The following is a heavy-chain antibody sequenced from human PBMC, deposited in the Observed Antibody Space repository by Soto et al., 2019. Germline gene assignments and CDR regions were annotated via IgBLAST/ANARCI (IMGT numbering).Heavy chain of an antibody. CDR3: ARDVEGQWLPN. Sequence: GGSLRLSXAASGFTFSSYSMNWVRQAPGKGLEWVSSISSSSSYIYYADSVKGRFTISRDNAKNSLYLQMNSLRAEDTAVYYCARDVEGQWLPNWGQGTLVTVSS. J-gene: IGHJ4*02. CDR1: GFTFSSYS. D-gene: IGHD6-19*01. V-gene: IGHV3-21*01. CDR2: ISSSSSYI.